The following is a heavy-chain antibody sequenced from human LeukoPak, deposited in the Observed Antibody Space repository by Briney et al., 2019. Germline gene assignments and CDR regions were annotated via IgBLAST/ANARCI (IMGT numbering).Heavy chain of an antibody. V-gene: IGHV3-23*01. CDR1: GFTFSSYA. J-gene: IGHJ4*02. CDR3: AKDRGYSYGNFDY. D-gene: IGHD5-18*01. CDR2: ISGSGGST. Sequence: GGSLRLSCAASGFTFSSYAMSWVRQAPGKGLEWVSAISGSGGSTYYADSVKGRFTLPRDNSKNTLYLQMNSLRAEDTAVYYCAKDRGYSYGNFDYWGQGTLVTVSS.